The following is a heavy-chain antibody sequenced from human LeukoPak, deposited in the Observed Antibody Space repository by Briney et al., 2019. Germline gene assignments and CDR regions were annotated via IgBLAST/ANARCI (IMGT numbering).Heavy chain of an antibody. D-gene: IGHD3-3*01. CDR3: LRDYFWSAYPGGF. CDR2: INPSGGAT. J-gene: IGHJ4*02. CDR1: GYTFTNYY. V-gene: IGHV1-2*02. Sequence: ASVKVSCKASGYTFTNYYMHGVRQAPGQVLEWVGWINPSGGATTYGQKSQGRVTMTTDTSTSTDYMDLRGLRSDDTAVYCCLRDYFWSAYPGGFWGQGTLVTVSS.